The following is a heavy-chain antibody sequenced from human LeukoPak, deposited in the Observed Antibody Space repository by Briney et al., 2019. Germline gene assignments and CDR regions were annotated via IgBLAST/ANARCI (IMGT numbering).Heavy chain of an antibody. J-gene: IGHJ6*03. CDR3: ATVDTGTGYYYDYYMDV. CDR2: ISSSGSTI. CDR1: GFTFSDYY. D-gene: IGHD2-8*02. Sequence: GGSLRLSCAASGFTFSDYYMSWIRQAPGKGLEWVSYISSSGSTIYYADSVEGRFTISRDNSKNTLYLQMNGLRAEDTAVYYCATVDTGTGYYYDYYMDVWGKGTTVTISS. V-gene: IGHV3-11*01.